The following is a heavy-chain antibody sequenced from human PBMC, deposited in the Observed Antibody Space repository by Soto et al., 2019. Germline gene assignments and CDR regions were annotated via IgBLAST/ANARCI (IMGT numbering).Heavy chain of an antibody. V-gene: IGHV3-15*01. D-gene: IGHD3-22*01. CDR3: TNWSWVVIAPTAY. J-gene: IGHJ4*02. Sequence: GGSLILSCAASGFTFINSGMSWVRQAPGKGLEWVGRIQGKTEGGKTDYAAPVKGRFTISRHDSKNTLYLHMNSLKTEDTTVYYCTNWSWVVIAPTAYWGQGTGVTFSS. CDR2: IQGKTEGGKT. CDR1: GFTFINSG.